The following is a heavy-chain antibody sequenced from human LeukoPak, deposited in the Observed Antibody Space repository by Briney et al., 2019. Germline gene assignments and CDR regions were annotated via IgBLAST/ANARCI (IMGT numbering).Heavy chain of an antibody. CDR2: IGSSSSSI. CDR1: GFAFSSDS. Sequence: GGYLRLSCAASGFAFSSDSMNWVRQAPGKGLEWVSSIGSSSSSIYYADSVKGRFTISRDNAKNSLYLQMNSLRAEDTAVYYCARESGDNFGEAFDSWGQGTMVTVSS. CDR3: ARESGDNFGEAFDS. D-gene: IGHD3-3*01. V-gene: IGHV3-21*01. J-gene: IGHJ3*02.